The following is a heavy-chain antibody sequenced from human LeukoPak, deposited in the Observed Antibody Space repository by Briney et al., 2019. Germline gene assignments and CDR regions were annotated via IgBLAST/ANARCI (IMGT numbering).Heavy chain of an antibody. CDR1: GFTFSEYY. CDR3: ARGYGSGSYYTPYYFDY. CDR2: IYCSGST. D-gene: IGHD3-10*01. V-gene: IGHV4-31*02. J-gene: IGHJ4*02. Sequence: LRLSCTASGFTFSEYYMSWIRQAPGKGLEWIGYIYCSGSTYYNPFLKSRVTISVDTSKNQFSLKLSSVTAADTAVYYCARGYGSGSYYTPYYFDYWGQGTLVTVSS.